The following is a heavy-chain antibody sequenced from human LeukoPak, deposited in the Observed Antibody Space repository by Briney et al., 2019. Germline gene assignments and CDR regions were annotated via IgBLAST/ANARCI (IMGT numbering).Heavy chain of an antibody. D-gene: IGHD6-19*01. V-gene: IGHV4-61*02. CDR3: ARVSSGWYGIFDY. J-gene: IGHJ4*02. Sequence: SETLSLTSTVSGGSISSGDYYWSWIRQPPGKGLEWIGRIYTSGSTNYNPSLKSRVTISVDTSKNQFSLKLSSVTAADTAVYYCARVSSGWYGIFDYWGQGTLVTVSS. CDR2: IYTSGST. CDR1: GGSISSGDYY.